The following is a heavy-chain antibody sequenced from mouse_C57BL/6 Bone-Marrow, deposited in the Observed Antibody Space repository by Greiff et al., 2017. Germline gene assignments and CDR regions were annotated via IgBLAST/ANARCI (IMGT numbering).Heavy chain of an antibody. CDR1: GYAFTNYL. D-gene: IGHD1-1*01. V-gene: IGHV1-54*01. CDR2: INPGSGGT. Sequence: QVQLQQSGAELVRPGTSVKVSCKASGYAFTNYLIEWVKQRPGQGLEWIGVINPGSGGTNYNEQFKGKAKLTADKSSSTAYMQLSSLTSEDSAVYFCARELFITTVVAPSYYAMDYWGQGTSVTVSS. J-gene: IGHJ4*01. CDR3: ARELFITTVVAPSYYAMDY.